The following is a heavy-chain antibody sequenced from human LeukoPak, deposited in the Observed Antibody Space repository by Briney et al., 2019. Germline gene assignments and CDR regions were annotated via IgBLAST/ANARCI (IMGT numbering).Heavy chain of an antibody. CDR3: VRSEYSGNYLLY. D-gene: IGHD1-26*01. CDR2: ISNDGSTT. V-gene: IGHV3-74*03. J-gene: IGHJ4*02. CDR1: GITLSNYW. Sequence: GGSLRLSCAASGITLSNYWMHWVRQAPGKGLVWVSRISNDGSTTKYADSVKGRFTISRDNAKDTLYLQMNSLRAEDTAVYYCVRSEYSGNYLLYWGQGTLVTVSS.